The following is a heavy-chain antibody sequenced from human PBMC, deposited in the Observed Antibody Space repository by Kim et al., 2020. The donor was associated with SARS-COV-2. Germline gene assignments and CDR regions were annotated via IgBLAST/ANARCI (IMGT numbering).Heavy chain of an antibody. CDR1: GFTFSSYS. Sequence: GGSLRLSCAASGFTFSSYSMNWVRQAPGKGLEWVSSISSSSSYIYYADSVKGRFTISRDNAKNSLYLQMNSLRAEDTAVYYCARSGPSGGAVVVPAAIDYYYGMDVWGQGTTVTVSS. CDR3: ARSGPSGGAVVVPAAIDYYYGMDV. J-gene: IGHJ6*02. CDR2: ISSSSSYI. V-gene: IGHV3-21*01. D-gene: IGHD2-2*02.